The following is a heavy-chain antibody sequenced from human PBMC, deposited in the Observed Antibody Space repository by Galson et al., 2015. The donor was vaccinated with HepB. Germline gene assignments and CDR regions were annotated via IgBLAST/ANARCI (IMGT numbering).Heavy chain of an antibody. CDR3: ARCGDYYDRHWDAFDI. CDR2: IKQDGSEK. Sequence: SLRLSCAASGFTFSSYWMSWVRQAPGKGLEWVANIKQDGSEKYYVDSVKGRFTISRDNAKNSLYLQMNSLRAEDTAVYYCARCGDYYDRHWDAFDIWGQGTMVTVSS. V-gene: IGHV3-7*01. D-gene: IGHD3-22*01. J-gene: IGHJ3*02. CDR1: GFTFSSYW.